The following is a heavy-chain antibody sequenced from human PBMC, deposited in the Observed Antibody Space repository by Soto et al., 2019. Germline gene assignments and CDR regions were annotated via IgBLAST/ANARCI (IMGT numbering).Heavy chain of an antibody. V-gene: IGHV3-66*01. D-gene: IGHD6-19*01. CDR2: IYSGGRT. J-gene: IGHJ4*02. Sequence: EVQLVESGGGLVQPGGSLRLSCAASGFTVGNNYMNWVRQAPGKGLEWVSVIYSGGRTDYADSVKGRFTISRDSSKNTLFLQMNSRRAEDTAIDYCAARAVAAPRWGQGTLVTVSS. CDR1: GFTVGNNY. CDR3: AARAVAAPR.